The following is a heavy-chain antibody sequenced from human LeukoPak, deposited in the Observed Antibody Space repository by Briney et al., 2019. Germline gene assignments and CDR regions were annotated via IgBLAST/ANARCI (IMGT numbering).Heavy chain of an antibody. CDR3: ARVWRGNYYDY. J-gene: IGHJ4*02. V-gene: IGHV3-23*01. CDR1: GFTFSNYG. Sequence: GGSLRLSCAASGFTFSNYGMSWVRQAPGKGLEWISAISGTGGSTYYADSVKGRFTISRDNSKNTLYLQMNSLRAEDTAIYYCARVWRGNYYDYWGQGTLVTVSS. D-gene: IGHD1-1*01. CDR2: ISGTGGST.